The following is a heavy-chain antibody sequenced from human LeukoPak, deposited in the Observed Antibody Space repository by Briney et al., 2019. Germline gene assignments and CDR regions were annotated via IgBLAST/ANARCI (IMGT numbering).Heavy chain of an antibody. J-gene: IGHJ4*02. CDR2: IKSKTDGGTT. CDR1: GFTFSNAW. Sequence: GGSLRLSCAASGFTFSNAWMSWVRQAPGKGLEWVGRIKSKTDGGTTDSAAPVKGRFTISRDDSKNTLYLQMNSLKTEDTAVYYCTTDLGYCSSTSCEWDDYWGQGTLVTVSS. CDR3: TTDLGYCSSTSCEWDDY. D-gene: IGHD2-2*01. V-gene: IGHV3-15*01.